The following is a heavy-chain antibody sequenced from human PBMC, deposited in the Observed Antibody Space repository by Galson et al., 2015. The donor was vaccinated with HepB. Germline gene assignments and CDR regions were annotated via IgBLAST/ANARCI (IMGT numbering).Heavy chain of an antibody. CDR1: GYTFTSYG. CDR3: ARGIVVVPAASHPRAQNNYYYYYMDV. D-gene: IGHD2-2*01. CDR2: IIPIFGTA. J-gene: IGHJ6*03. V-gene: IGHV1-69*13. Sequence: SVKVSCKASGYTFTSYGIAWVRQAPGQGLERMGGIIPIFGTANYAQKFQGRVTITADESTSTAYMELSSLRSEDTAVYYCARGIVVVPAASHPRAQNNYYYYYMDVWGKGTTVTVSS.